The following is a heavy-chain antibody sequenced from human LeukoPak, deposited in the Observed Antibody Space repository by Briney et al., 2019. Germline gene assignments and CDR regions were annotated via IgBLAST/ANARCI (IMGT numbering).Heavy chain of an antibody. CDR3: ARVPGPQIASYYFGY. CDR2: ISSSGSTI. V-gene: IGHV3-11*01. Sequence: GGSLRLSCAASGFTFSDYYMSWIRQAPGKGLEWVSYISSSGSTIYYADSVKGRFTISRDNAKNSLYLQMNSLRAEDTAVYYCARVPGPQIASYYFGYWGQGTLVTVSS. J-gene: IGHJ4*02. CDR1: GFTFSDYY. D-gene: IGHD3-3*02.